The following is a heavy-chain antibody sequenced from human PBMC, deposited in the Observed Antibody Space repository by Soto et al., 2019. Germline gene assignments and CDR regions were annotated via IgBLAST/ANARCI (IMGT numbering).Heavy chain of an antibody. D-gene: IGHD3-3*01. CDR1: GFTFSSYG. CDR2: IWYDGSNK. Sequence: ESGGGVVQPGRSLRLSCAASGFTFSSYGMHWVRQAPGKGLEWVAVIWYDGSNKYYADSVKGRFTISRDNSKNTLYLQMNSLRAEDTAVYYCARGAIFGVVPGYGMDVWGQGTTVTVSS. V-gene: IGHV3-33*01. CDR3: ARGAIFGVVPGYGMDV. J-gene: IGHJ6*02.